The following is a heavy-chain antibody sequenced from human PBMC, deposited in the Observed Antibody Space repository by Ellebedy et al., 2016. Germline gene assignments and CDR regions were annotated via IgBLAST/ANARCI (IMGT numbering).Heavy chain of an antibody. J-gene: IGHJ4*02. CDR1: GFTFSSYW. CDR2: INSDGSST. V-gene: IGHV3-74*01. D-gene: IGHD1-1*01. CDR3: ARDDNWSFDY. Sequence: GESLKISCAASGFTFSSYWMHWVRQAPGKGLVWVSRINSDGSSTSYADSVKGRLTISRDNAKNSLYLQMNSLRAEDTAVYYCARDDNWSFDYWGQGALVTVSS.